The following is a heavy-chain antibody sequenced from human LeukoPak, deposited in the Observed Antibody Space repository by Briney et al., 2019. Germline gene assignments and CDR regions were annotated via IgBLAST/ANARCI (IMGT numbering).Heavy chain of an antibody. J-gene: IGHJ4*02. CDR2: ISWNSGSI. CDR3: AKGKCSGYDEGPLYFDY. D-gene: IGHD5-12*01. CDR1: GFTFDDYA. Sequence: GGSLRLSCAASGFTFDDYAMHWVRQAPGKGLEWVSGISWNSGSIGYADSVKGRFTISRDNAKNSLYLQMNSLRAEDTALYYCAKGKCSGYDEGPLYFDYWGQGTLVTVSS. V-gene: IGHV3-9*01.